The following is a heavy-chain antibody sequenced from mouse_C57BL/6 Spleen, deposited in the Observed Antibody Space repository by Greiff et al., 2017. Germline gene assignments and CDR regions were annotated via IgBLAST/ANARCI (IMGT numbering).Heavy chain of an antibody. J-gene: IGHJ4*01. V-gene: IGHV1-82*01. CDR1: GYAFSSSW. CDR2: IYPGDGDT. D-gene: IGHD1-1*01. CDR3: ARSEYYGSSYDAMDY. Sequence: VQLVESGPELVKPGASVKISCKASGYAFSSSWMNWVKQRPGKGLEWIGRIYPGDGDTNYNGKFKGKATLTADKSSSTAYMQLSSLTSEDSAVYFCARSEYYGSSYDAMDYWGQGTSVTVSS.